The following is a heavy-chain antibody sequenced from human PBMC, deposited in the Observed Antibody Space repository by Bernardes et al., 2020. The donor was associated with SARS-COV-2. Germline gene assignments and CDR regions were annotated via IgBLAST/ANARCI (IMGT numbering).Heavy chain of an antibody. CDR2: IYYSGST. D-gene: IGHD3-10*01. CDR1: GGSISSGGYY. Sequence: SETLSLTCTVSGGSISSGGYYWSWLRQHPGKGLEWIGYIYYSGSTYYNPSLKSRVTISVDTSKNQFSLKLSSVTAADTAVYYCARSNYYYGSGSYFDYWGQGTLVTVSS. V-gene: IGHV4-31*03. J-gene: IGHJ4*02. CDR3: ARSNYYYGSGSYFDY.